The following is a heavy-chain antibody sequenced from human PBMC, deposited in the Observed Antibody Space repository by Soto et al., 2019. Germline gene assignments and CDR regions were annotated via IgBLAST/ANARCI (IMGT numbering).Heavy chain of an antibody. Sequence: SETLSLTCTVSGGSISSYYWSWIRQPPGKGLEWIGYIYYSGSTNYNPSLKSRVTISVDTSKNQFSLKLSSVTAADTAVYYCARAVNLAVACTEGGHYYYGMDVWGQGTTVTVSS. CDR3: ARAVNLAVACTEGGHYYYGMDV. V-gene: IGHV4-59*01. D-gene: IGHD6-19*01. CDR1: GGSISSYY. J-gene: IGHJ6*02. CDR2: IYYSGST.